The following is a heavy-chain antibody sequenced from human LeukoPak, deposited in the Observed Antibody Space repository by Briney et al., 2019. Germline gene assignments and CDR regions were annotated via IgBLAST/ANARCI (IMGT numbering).Heavy chain of an antibody. CDR1: GDSISSDYYY. V-gene: IGHV4-61*02. Sequence: PSQTLSLTCTVSGDSISSDYYYRSWIRQPAGKGLEWIGRIYTSGSTSYNPSLKSRVTISVDTSKNQFSLKLSSVTAADTAVYYCARDGYKGGYWGQGTLVTVSS. CDR3: ARDGYKGGY. CDR2: IYTSGST. J-gene: IGHJ4*02. D-gene: IGHD5-24*01.